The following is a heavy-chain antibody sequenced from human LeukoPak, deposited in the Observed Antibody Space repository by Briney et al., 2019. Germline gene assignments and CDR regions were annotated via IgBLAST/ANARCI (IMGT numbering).Heavy chain of an antibody. CDR2: ISGSGGST. Sequence: GGSLRLSCAASGFTFSSYAMSWVRQAPGKGLEWVSAISGSGGSTYYADSVKGRFTISRDNSKNTLYLQMNSLRAEDTAVHYCARDRTRIAAPIRLFDYWGQGTLVTVSS. CDR1: GFTFSSYA. J-gene: IGHJ4*02. CDR3: ARDRTRIAAPIRLFDY. D-gene: IGHD6-13*01. V-gene: IGHV3-23*01.